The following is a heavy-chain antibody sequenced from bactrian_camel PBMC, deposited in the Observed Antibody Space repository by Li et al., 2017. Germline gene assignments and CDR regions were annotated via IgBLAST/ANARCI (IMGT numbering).Heavy chain of an antibody. D-gene: IGHD2*01. CDR1: GYTYNRNC. Sequence: QLVESGGGSVQAGGSLRLSCAASGYTYNRNCMAWFRQAPGKEREGVARIYTGSGNTYYADSVKGRFTISQDNAKNTVYLQMNSLKPEVTAMYYCAARGPYCYTKLSVRDFTYWGQGTQVTVS. CDR2: IYTGSGNT. J-gene: IGHJ6*01. CDR3: AARGPYCYTKLSVRDFTY. V-gene: IGHV3S25*01.